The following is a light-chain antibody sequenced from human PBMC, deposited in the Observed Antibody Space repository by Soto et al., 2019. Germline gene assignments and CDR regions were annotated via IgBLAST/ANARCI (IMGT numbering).Light chain of an antibody. CDR3: CSYAGTSTWV. CDR2: EGS. CDR1: SSDVGSYNL. J-gene: IGLJ3*02. Sequence: QSALTQPASVSGSPGQSITISCTGISSDVGSYNLVSWYQQHPGKAPRLMIYEGSKRPSGFSNRFSGSKSGNTASLTISGLQAEDGADYYCCSYAGTSTWVFGGGTKLTVL. V-gene: IGLV2-23*01.